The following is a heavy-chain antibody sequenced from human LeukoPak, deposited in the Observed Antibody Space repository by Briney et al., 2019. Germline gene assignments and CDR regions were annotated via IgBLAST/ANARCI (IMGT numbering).Heavy chain of an antibody. V-gene: IGHV4-61*02. J-gene: IGHJ6*03. Sequence: SETLSLTCTVSGDSISSSNYYWSWIRQPAGKGLEWIGRIYTSGSTNYNPSLKSRVTISVDTSKNQFSLKLSSVTAADTAVYYCARSEGYYYYMDVWGKGTTVTVSS. CDR2: IYTSGST. CDR3: ARSEGYYYYMDV. CDR1: GDSISSSNYY.